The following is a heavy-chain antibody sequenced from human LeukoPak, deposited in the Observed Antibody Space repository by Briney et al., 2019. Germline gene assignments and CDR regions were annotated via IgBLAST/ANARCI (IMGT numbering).Heavy chain of an antibody. V-gene: IGHV4-39*01. J-gene: IGHJ4*02. Sequence: SETLSLTCTVSGGSISSSSYYWGWIRQPPGKGLEWIGGIYYSGSTYYNPSLKSRVTISVDTSKNQFSLKLSSVTAADTAVYYCARRVHWNYFVVWGQGTLVTVSS. CDR1: GGSISSSSYY. CDR2: IYYSGST. CDR3: ARRVHWNYFVV. D-gene: IGHD1-1*01.